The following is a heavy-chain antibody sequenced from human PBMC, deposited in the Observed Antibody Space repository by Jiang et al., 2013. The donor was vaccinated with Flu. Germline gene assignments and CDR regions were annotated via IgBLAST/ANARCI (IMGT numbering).Heavy chain of an antibody. J-gene: IGHJ4*02. CDR2: INQSGTT. Sequence: LLKPSETLSLNCDVYGASFRTYYWTWIRQPPGKGLEWIGEINQSGTTNYNPSLKSRVTLVVDASRGRFTLSLKSVTAADTAVYYCAKGGDVYIGHDLFYDYWGQGTLVTVSS. D-gene: IGHD3-3*01. CDR1: GASFRTYY. CDR3: AKGGDVYIGHDLFYDY. V-gene: IGHV4-34*01.